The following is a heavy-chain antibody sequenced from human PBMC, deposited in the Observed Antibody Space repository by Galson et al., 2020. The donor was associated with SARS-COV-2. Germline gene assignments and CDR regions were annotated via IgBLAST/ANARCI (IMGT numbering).Heavy chain of an antibody. V-gene: IGHV4-39*07. CDR3: AIDSVRGASIVVVPGAISVPDWFDP. J-gene: IGHJ5*02. CDR2: IYYSGST. CDR1: GGSISSSIYY. Sequence: SETLSLTCTVSGGSISSSIYYWGWIRQPPGKGLEWIGSIYYSGSTYYNPSLKSRLTISVDTSKNQFSLKLSSVTAADTAVYYCAIDSVRGASIVVVPGAISVPDWFDPWGQGTLVTVSS. D-gene: IGHD2-2*02.